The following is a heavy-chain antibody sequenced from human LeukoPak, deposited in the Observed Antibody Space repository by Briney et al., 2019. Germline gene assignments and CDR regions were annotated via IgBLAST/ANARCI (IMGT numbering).Heavy chain of an antibody. CDR1: GGSISSYY. Sequence: SETLSLTCIVSGGSISSYYWSWIRQPPGKGLEWIGYIYYSGSTNYNPSLKSRVTISVGTSKNQFSLKLSSVTAADTAVYYCARESQEKYYFDYWGQGTLVTVSS. D-gene: IGHD5-24*01. CDR3: ARESQEKYYFDY. V-gene: IGHV4-59*12. CDR2: IYYSGST. J-gene: IGHJ4*02.